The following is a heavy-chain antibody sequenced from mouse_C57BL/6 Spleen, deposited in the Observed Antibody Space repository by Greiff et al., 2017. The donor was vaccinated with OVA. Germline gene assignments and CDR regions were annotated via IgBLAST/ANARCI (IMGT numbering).Heavy chain of an antibody. D-gene: IGHD1-1*01. J-gene: IGHJ1*03. Sequence: QVQLKQPGAELVMPGASVKLSCKASGYTFTSYWMHWVKQRPGQGLEWIGEIDPSDSYTNYNQKFKGKSTLTVDKSSSTAYMQLSSLTSEDSAVYYCALYYGSSYGYFDVWGTGTTVTVSS. V-gene: IGHV1-69*01. CDR3: ALYYGSSYGYFDV. CDR2: IDPSDSYT. CDR1: GYTFTSYW.